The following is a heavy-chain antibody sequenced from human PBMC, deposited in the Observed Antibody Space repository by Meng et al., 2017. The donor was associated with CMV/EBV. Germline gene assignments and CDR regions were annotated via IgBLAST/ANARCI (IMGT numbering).Heavy chain of an antibody. Sequence: SETLSLTCTVSGGSISSSSYYWGWLRQPPGKGLEWIGSIYYSGSTYYNPSLKSRVTISVDTSKNQFSLKLSSVTAADTAVYYCARDLDSKEQLVYFDYWGQGTLVTVSS. D-gene: IGHD6-6*01. CDR2: IYYSGST. CDR3: ARDLDSKEQLVYFDY. CDR1: GGSISSSSYY. J-gene: IGHJ4*02. V-gene: IGHV4-39*07.